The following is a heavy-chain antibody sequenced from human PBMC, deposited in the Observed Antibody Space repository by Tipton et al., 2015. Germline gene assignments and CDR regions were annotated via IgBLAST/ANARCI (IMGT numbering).Heavy chain of an antibody. V-gene: IGHV4-39*01. CDR3: ARLVGYYFDY. CDR2: IYYSGST. D-gene: IGHD2-2*01. J-gene: IGHJ4*02. Sequence: TLSLTCTASGGSISSSSYYWGWIRQPPGKGLEWIGSIYYSGSTYYNPSLKSRVTISVDTSKNQFSLKLSSVTAADTAVYYCARLVGYYFDYWGQGTLVTVSS. CDR1: GGSISSSSYY.